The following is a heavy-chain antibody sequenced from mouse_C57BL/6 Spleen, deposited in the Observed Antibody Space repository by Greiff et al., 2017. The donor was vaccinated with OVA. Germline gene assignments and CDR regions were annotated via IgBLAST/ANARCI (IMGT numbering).Heavy chain of an antibody. CDR3: AREGITTVGVDY. D-gene: IGHD1-1*01. CDR1: GYTFTSYW. V-gene: IGHV1-55*01. CDR2: IYPGSGST. Sequence: QVQLKQPGAELVKPGASVKMSCKASGYTFTSYWITWVKQRPGQGLEWIGDIYPGSGSTNYNEKFKSKATLTVDTSSSTAYMQLSSLTSEDSAVYYCAREGITTVGVDYWGQGTTLTVSS. J-gene: IGHJ2*01.